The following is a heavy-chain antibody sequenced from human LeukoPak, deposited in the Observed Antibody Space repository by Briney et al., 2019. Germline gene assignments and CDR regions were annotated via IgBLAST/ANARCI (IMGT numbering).Heavy chain of an antibody. D-gene: IGHD3-3*01. CDR2: IRYDGSNK. J-gene: IGHJ3*02. Sequence: GGSLRLSCAASGFTFSSYGMHWVRQAPGKGLEWVAFIRYDGSNKYYADSVKGRFTISRDNFKNTLYLQMNSLRAEDTAVYYCAKDLAVGWIFGVVGDAFDIWGQGTLVTVSS. V-gene: IGHV3-30*02. CDR1: GFTFSSYG. CDR3: AKDLAVGWIFGVVGDAFDI.